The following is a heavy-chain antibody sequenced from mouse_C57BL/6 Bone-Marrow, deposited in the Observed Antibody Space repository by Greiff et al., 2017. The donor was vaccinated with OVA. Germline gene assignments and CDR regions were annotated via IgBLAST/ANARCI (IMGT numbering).Heavy chain of an antibody. CDR1: GYTFTSYW. V-gene: IGHV1-50*01. D-gene: IGHD1-1*01. Sequence: VQLQQPGAELVKPGASVKLSCKASGYTFTSYWMQWVKQRPGQGLEWIGEIDPSDSYTNYNQKFKGKATLTVDTSSSTAYMQLSSLTSEDSAVYYCAYYYGSKYFDYWGQGTTLTVSS. CDR2: IDPSDSYT. CDR3: AYYYGSKYFDY. J-gene: IGHJ2*01.